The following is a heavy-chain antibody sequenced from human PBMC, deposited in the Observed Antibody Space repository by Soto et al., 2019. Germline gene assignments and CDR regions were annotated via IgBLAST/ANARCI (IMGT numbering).Heavy chain of an antibody. CDR3: VMVVTYVTPTPQDV. Sequence: QVQLVQSGDEVKKPGASVKVSCKASGYIFVNYGIAWVRQAPGQGLEWMGWISPYTGNTHSATKVQGRLTMTTDTSTSTADLDLGSLTSDDTAVYYCVMVVTYVTPTPQDVWGQGTTVTVSS. CDR1: GYIFVNYG. D-gene: IGHD2-21*02. CDR2: ISPYTGNT. J-gene: IGHJ6*02. V-gene: IGHV1-18*01.